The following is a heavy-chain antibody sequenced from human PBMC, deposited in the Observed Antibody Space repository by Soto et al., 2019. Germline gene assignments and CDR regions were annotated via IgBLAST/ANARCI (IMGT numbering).Heavy chain of an antibody. CDR2: ISGSGGTT. J-gene: IGHJ6*03. CDR1: GFTFSSYA. Sequence: GGSLRLSCAVSGFTFSSYAMSWVRQAPGKGLEWVSAISGSGGTTYYADSEKGRFTVSRDNSKNTLYLQMNSLRAEDTAVYYCAKCASWPHYMHVWGKGTTVTVSS. V-gene: IGHV3-23*01. CDR3: AKCASWPHYMHV. D-gene: IGHD2-15*01.